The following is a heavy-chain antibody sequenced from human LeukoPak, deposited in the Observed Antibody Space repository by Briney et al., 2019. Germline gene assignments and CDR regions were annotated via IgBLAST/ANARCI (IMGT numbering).Heavy chain of an antibody. V-gene: IGHV4-30-4*01. CDR3: APGGYYGSGSYPQ. CDR2: IYYSGST. CDR1: GGSLSSGDYY. D-gene: IGHD3-10*01. J-gene: IGHJ4*02. Sequence: PSQTLSLTCTVSGGSLSSGDYYWSWIRQPPGKGLEWIGYIYYSGSTYYNPPLKSRVTISVDTSKDQFSLKLSSVTAADTAVYYCAPGGYYGSGSYPQWGQGTLVTVSS.